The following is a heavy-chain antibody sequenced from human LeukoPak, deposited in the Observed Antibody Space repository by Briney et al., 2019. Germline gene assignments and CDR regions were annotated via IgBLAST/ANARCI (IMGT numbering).Heavy chain of an antibody. D-gene: IGHD2-2*01. Sequence: PGGSLRLSCAASGFTFSSYGMHWVRQVPGKGLEWVAVISYDGSNKYYGDSVKGRFTISRDNAKSLLYLQMNSLRAEDTAVYYCARADYCSRNDCHRGVHYYYGIDLWGQGTTVTVTS. CDR3: ARADYCSRNDCHRGVHYYYGIDL. CDR2: ISYDGSNK. V-gene: IGHV3-30*03. J-gene: IGHJ6*02. CDR1: GFTFSSYG.